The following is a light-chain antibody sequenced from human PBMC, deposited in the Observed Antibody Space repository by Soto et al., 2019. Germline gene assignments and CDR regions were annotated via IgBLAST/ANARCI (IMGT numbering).Light chain of an antibody. CDR1: SSDVGAYNY. V-gene: IGLV2-8*01. J-gene: IGLJ2*01. CDR3: SSYAGSSTWV. Sequence: QSAPTQPPSASGSPGQSATISCTGTSSDVGAYNYVSWYQQYPGKAPKLIIYAVSKRPSGVPNRFSGSKSGNTASLTVSGLQPEDEADYYCSSYAGSSTWVFGGGTKLTVL. CDR2: AVS.